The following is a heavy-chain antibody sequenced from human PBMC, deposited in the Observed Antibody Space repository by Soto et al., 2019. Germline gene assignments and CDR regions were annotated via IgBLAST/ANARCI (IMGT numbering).Heavy chain of an antibody. J-gene: IGHJ5*02. Sequence: GASVKVSCKASGYTFTSYYMHWVRQAPGQGLEWMGIINPSGGSTSYAQKFQGRVTMTRDTSTSTVYMELSSLRSEDTAVYYCARVGAAAGTSSWFDPWGQGTLVTVSS. D-gene: IGHD6-13*01. CDR3: ARVGAAAGTSSWFDP. CDR2: INPSGGST. CDR1: GYTFTSYY. V-gene: IGHV1-46*01.